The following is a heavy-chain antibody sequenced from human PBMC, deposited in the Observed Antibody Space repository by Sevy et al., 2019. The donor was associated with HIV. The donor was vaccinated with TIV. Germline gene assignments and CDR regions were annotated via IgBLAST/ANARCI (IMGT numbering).Heavy chain of an antibody. D-gene: IGHD1-20*01. V-gene: IGHV4-39*01. Sequence: SETLSLTCNVSGGSITTNGYHWGWIRQPPGKGLEWIGNIYYTGSIFFNPSFKTRVTISVDTSNNQFSLKLTAVTAADTAVYYCARQGNWYLFDYWGQGTLVTVSS. CDR2: IYYTGSI. J-gene: IGHJ4*02. CDR1: GGSITTNGYH. CDR3: ARQGNWYLFDY.